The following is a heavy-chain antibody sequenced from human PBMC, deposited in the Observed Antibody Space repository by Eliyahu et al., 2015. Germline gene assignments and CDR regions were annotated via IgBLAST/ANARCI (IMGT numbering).Heavy chain of an antibody. CDR1: GGXISSYY. CDR3: ARDWDGYNRAFDS. CDR2: ISTSDTT. D-gene: IGHD5-24*01. J-gene: IGHJ4*02. V-gene: IGHV4-4*07. Sequence: QVQLQESGPGLVKPSETLSLTCSVSGGXISSYYWXWXRQPAGKGLEWIGRISTSDTTDYNPSLKSRVTMSLDTSKNQFSLKLSSVTAADTAVYYCARDWDGYNRAFDSWGQGTLVTVSS.